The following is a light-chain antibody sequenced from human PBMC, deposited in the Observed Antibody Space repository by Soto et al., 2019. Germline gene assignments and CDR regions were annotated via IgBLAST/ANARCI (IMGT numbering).Light chain of an antibody. CDR3: QQYGTSVPIT. CDR2: GAS. CDR1: QSVSSSY. J-gene: IGKJ5*01. V-gene: IGKV3-20*01. Sequence: EIVLTRSPGSLSLSPGERATLSCRARQSVSSSYLAWYQQKPGQAPRLLIYGASSRATGIPDRFSGSGSGTDFTLTISRLEPEDFAVYYCQQYGTSVPITFGQGTRLEIK.